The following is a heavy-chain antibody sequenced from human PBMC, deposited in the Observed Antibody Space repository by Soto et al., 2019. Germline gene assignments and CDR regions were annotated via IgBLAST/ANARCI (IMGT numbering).Heavy chain of an antibody. CDR1: GFTFNNSG. J-gene: IGHJ6*02. CDR2: ISYDGSDK. D-gene: IGHD5-12*01. Sequence: GGSLRLSCRVSGFTFNNSGMHWVRQAPGKGLEWMAVISYDGSDKYYADFVKGRVIISRDNSKNTLNLEMNSLRAEDTATYYCVKDRVPGAYGHYYGMDVWGQGTTVTVSS. V-gene: IGHV3-30*18. CDR3: VKDRVPGAYGHYYGMDV.